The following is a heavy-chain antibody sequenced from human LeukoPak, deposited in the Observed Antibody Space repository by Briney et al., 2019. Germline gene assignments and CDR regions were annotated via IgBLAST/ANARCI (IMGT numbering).Heavy chain of an antibody. V-gene: IGHV3-30*03. J-gene: IGHJ4*02. Sequence: GGSLRLSCAASGFTFKNYGMNWVRQAPGKGLEWVAVISYDGSNKYYADSVKGRFTISRDNSKNTLYLQMNSLRAEDTAVYYCARAIEEMATTGVFDYWGQGTLVTVSS. CDR1: GFTFKNYG. CDR3: ARAIEEMATTGVFDY. D-gene: IGHD5-24*01. CDR2: ISYDGSNK.